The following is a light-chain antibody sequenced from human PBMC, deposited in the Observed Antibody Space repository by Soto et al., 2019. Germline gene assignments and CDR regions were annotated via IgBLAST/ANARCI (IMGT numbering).Light chain of an antibody. CDR3: QRYGSSPPFT. J-gene: IGKJ2*01. CDR1: QRVSSSY. Sequence: EIVLTQSPATLSLSPGEGATLSCRASQRVSSSYLAWYQQKPGQAPRLLIYGASTRATGIPDRFSGSGSGTDFTLTISRLEPEDFAVYFCQRYGSSPPFTFGQGTKVEI. V-gene: IGKV3-20*01. CDR2: GAS.